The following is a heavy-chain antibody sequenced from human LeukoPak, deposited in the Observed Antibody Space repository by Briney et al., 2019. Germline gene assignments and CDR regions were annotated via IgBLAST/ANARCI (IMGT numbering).Heavy chain of an antibody. CDR1: GFTVSAKY. CDR3: ARDGGFGGPGGDNWFDS. J-gene: IGHJ5*01. Sequence: GGSLRLSCAASGFTVSAKYMSWVRQGPGKGLDWVSSIYSDGGTNYADSVKGRFTISRDNSKNTLYLQMNSLRPEDTAVYYCARDGGFGGPGGDNWFDSWGQGALVTVSS. CDR2: IYSDGGT. V-gene: IGHV3-66*02. D-gene: IGHD3-16*01.